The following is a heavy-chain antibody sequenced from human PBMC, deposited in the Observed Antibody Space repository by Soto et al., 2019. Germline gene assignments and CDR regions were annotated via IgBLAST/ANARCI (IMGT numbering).Heavy chain of an antibody. CDR2: IYWDDDK. J-gene: IGHJ4*02. Sequence: QITLKESGPTLVKPTQTLTLTCTFSGFSLNTDGVGVGWIRQPPGKALEWLALIYWDDDKRYSPSLKTRLTXTXVXXKNQAVLIMTNMDPVDTGTYYCAHRRSNGWYDFDYWGQGALVTVSS. D-gene: IGHD6-19*01. CDR1: GFSLNTDGVG. CDR3: AHRRSNGWYDFDY. V-gene: IGHV2-5*02.